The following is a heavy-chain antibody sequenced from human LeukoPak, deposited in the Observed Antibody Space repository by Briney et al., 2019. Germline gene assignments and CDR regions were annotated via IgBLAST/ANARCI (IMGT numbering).Heavy chain of an antibody. J-gene: IGHJ4*02. CDR1: GGSISSGDYY. V-gene: IGHV4-30-4*08. CDR3: ARVPYYYDSSGSDY. Sequence: NPSETLSLTCTVSGGSISSGDYYWSWIRQPPGKGLEWIGYIYYSGSTYYNPSLKSRVTISVDTSKNQFSLKLSSVTAADTAVYYCARVPYYYDSSGSDYWGQGTLVTVSP. D-gene: IGHD3-22*01. CDR2: IYYSGST.